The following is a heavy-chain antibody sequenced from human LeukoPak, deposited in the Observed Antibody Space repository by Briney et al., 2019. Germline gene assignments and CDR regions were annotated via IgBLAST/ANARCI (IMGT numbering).Heavy chain of an antibody. J-gene: IGHJ4*02. Sequence: PGGSLRLSCAASGFTVSSNYMSWVRQAPGKGLEWVSSISSSSSYIYYADSVKGRFTISRDNAKNSLYLQMNSLRAEDTAVYYCARTNYDILTGPDYWGQGTLVTVSS. D-gene: IGHD3-9*01. CDR1: GFTVSSNY. V-gene: IGHV3-21*01. CDR3: ARTNYDILTGPDY. CDR2: ISSSSSYI.